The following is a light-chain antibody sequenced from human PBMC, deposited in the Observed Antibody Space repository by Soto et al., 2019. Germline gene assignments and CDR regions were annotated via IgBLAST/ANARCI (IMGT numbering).Light chain of an antibody. CDR2: DVS. J-gene: IGLJ1*01. CDR1: SSDVGGCNY. V-gene: IGLV2-14*03. Sequence: QSVLTQPASVSGSPGQSITISCTGTSSDVGGCNYVSWYQHHPGKAPKLMIYDVSNRPSGVSNRFSGSKSGNTASLTISLLQPEDEADYYCSSYTTSNTRQIVFGTGTKVTVL. CDR3: SSYTTSNTRQIV.